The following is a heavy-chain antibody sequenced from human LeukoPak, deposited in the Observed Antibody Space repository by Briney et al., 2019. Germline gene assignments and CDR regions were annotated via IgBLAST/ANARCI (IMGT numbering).Heavy chain of an antibody. CDR2: IYYSGST. V-gene: IGHV4-39*07. J-gene: IGHJ5*02. D-gene: IGHD3-10*01. CDR1: GGSISSSSYY. CDR3: ARVDYYGSGSYQNWFDP. Sequence: PSETLSLTCTVSGGSISSSSYYWGWIRQPPGKGLEWIGSIYYSGSTYYNPSLKSRVTIPVDTSKNQFSLKLSSVTAADTAVYYCARVDYYGSGSYQNWFDPWGQGTLVTVSS.